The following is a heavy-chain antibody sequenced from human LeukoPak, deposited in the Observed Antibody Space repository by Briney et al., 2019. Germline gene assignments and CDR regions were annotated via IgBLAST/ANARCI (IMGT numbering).Heavy chain of an antibody. CDR1: GYTFTSYG. CDR2: ISAYNGNT. Sequence: ASVKVSCKASGYTFTSYGISWVRQAPGQGLEWMGWISAYNGNTNYAQKLQGRVTMTTDTSTSTAYMELRSLRSDDTAVYYCAREGAGAEYCSSTSCFLDYWGQGTLVTVSS. CDR3: AREGAGAEYCSSTSCFLDY. J-gene: IGHJ4*02. V-gene: IGHV1-18*04. D-gene: IGHD2-2*01.